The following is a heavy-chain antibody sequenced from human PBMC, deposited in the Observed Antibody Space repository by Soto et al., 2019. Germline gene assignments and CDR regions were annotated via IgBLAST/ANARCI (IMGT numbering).Heavy chain of an antibody. CDR2: ISSSSSYI. V-gene: IGHV3-21*01. J-gene: IGHJ4*02. CDR3: ARDASPDYDILTGYYIGYDY. D-gene: IGHD3-9*01. Sequence: EVQLVESGGGLVKPGGSPRLSCAASGFTFSSYSMNWVRQAPGKGLEWVSSISSSSSYIYYADSVKGRFTISRDNAKNSLYLQMNSLRAEDTAVYYCARDASPDYDILTGYYIGYDYWGQGTLVTVSS. CDR1: GFTFSSYS.